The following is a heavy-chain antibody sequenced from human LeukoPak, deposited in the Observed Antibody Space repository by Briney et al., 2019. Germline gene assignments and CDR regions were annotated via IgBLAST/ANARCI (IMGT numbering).Heavy chain of an antibody. V-gene: IGHV3-23*01. J-gene: IGHJ4*02. CDR3: AKGGKWDVTPFDY. CDR2: ISGGGGST. Sequence: GGSLRLSGAASGFTFTSYSMNWVRQAPGKGLEWVSTISGGGGSTYYADSVKGRFTISRDNSKNTLYLQVNSLRAEDTAVYYCAKGGKWDVTPFDYWGQGTLVTVSS. CDR1: GFTFTSYS. D-gene: IGHD1-26*01.